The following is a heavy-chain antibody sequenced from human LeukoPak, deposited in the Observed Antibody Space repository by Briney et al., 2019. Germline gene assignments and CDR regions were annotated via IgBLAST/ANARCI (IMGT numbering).Heavy chain of an antibody. CDR2: ISGSGDST. CDR1: GFTFSTYA. CDR3: ARDRGRYYDSRGFYWGYYFDS. V-gene: IGHV3-23*01. J-gene: IGHJ4*02. D-gene: IGHD3-22*01. Sequence: GGSLRLSCAASGFTFSTYAVNWVRQAPGKGLEWVSIISGSGDSTYYADSVKGRFTISRDNSKDTLYLQMSSVRVDDTAVYYCARDRGRYYDSRGFYWGYYFDSWGQGNLVTVST.